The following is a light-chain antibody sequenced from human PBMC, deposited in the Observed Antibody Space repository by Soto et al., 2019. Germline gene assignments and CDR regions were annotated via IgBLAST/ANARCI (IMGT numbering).Light chain of an antibody. J-gene: IGLJ1*01. Sequence: QAVVTQPASVSGSPGQSIAISCTGTSSDVGSYNLVSWYQQHPGKAPKLMIYEVSKRPSGVSNRFSGSKSGNTASLTISGLQAEDGADYYCCSYAGSSTLGPYVFGTGTKVTVL. CDR2: EVS. V-gene: IGLV2-23*02. CDR1: SSDVGSYNL. CDR3: CSYAGSSTLGPYV.